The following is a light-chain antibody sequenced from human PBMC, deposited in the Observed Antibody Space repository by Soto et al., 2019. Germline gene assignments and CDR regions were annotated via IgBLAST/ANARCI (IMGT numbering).Light chain of an antibody. J-gene: IGLJ2*01. V-gene: IGLV2-14*01. CDR3: SSYTSSSTVV. Sequence: QSALTQPASVSGSPRQSITISCTGTSSDVGGYNYVSWYQQHPGKAPKLMIYDDSNRPSGVSNRFSGSKSGNTASLTISGLQANDEADYYCSSYTSSSTVVFGGGTKVTVL. CDR2: DDS. CDR1: SSDVGGYNY.